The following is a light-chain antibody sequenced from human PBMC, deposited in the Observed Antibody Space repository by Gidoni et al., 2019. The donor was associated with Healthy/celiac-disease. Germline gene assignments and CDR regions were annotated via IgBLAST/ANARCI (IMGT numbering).Light chain of an antibody. CDR2: QDS. CDR3: QAWDSSTAV. CDR1: KLGDKY. V-gene: IGLV3-1*01. J-gene: IGLJ2*01. Sequence: SYELTQPTSVSVSPGQPASITCSGDKLGDKYACWYQQKPGQSPVLVIYQDSKRPPGIPELFPGSKSGNTATLTISGTQAMDEADYYCQAWDSSTAVFGGGTKLTVL.